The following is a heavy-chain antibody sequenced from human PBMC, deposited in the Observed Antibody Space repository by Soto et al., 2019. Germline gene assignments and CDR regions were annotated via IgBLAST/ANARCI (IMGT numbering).Heavy chain of an antibody. Sequence: QVQLQESGPGLVKPSETLSLTCTVSGGSIGSYYWSWIRQPPGKGLEWIGYIYYSGSTNYNPSLKSRVTISVDTSKNQFSLKLSSVTAADTAVYYCARGSGAATFIDYWGQGTLVTVSS. V-gene: IGHV4-59*01. CDR1: GGSIGSYY. CDR3: ARGSGAATFIDY. CDR2: IYYSGST. J-gene: IGHJ4*02. D-gene: IGHD2-15*01.